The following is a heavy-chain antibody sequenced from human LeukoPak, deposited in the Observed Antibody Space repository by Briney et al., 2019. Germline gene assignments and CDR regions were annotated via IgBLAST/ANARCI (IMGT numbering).Heavy chain of an antibody. CDR3: ATLTTGGYSSSWHYYYYGMDV. D-gene: IGHD6-13*01. Sequence: PGGSLRLSCAASGFTFSSYWMSWVRQAPGKGLEWVAHIKQDGSEKYYVDSVKGRFTISRDNAKNSLYLQMNSLRAEDTAVYYCATLTTGGYSSSWHYYYYGMDVWGQGTTVTVSS. CDR2: IKQDGSEK. V-gene: IGHV3-7*03. J-gene: IGHJ6*02. CDR1: GFTFSSYW.